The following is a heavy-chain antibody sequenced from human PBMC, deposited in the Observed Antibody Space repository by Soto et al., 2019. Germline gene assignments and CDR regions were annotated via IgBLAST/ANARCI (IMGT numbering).Heavy chain of an antibody. CDR3: ARDSSIVPRPIDY. CDR2: ISGSSSYA. Sequence: PGGSLRLSCAASGFTFSDYYMGGIRKVPGKGLEWVSYISGSSSYAIYTESVKGRFTISRNNAKNSLYLQMNSLRAEDTAIYYCARDSSIVPRPIDYWGQGTLVTVSS. D-gene: IGHD6-6*01. J-gene: IGHJ4*02. V-gene: IGHV3-11*06. CDR1: GFTFSDYY.